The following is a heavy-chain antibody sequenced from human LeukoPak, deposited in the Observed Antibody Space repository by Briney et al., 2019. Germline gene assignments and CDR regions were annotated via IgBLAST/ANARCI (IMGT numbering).Heavy chain of an antibody. Sequence: GGSLRLSCAASGFTFSNYWMSWVRQAPGKGLEWVANIKPDGSDKYYVDSVKGRFTISRDNAKNSLYLQMNSLRAEDTAVYYCARDRPSGWYLQYYFNYWGQGNLVTASS. CDR1: GFTFSNYW. D-gene: IGHD6-19*01. J-gene: IGHJ4*02. CDR3: ARDRPSGWYLQYYFNY. CDR2: IKPDGSDK. V-gene: IGHV3-7*04.